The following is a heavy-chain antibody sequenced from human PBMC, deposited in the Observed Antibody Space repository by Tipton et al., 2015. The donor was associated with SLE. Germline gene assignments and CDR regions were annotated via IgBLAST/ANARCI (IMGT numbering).Heavy chain of an antibody. CDR1: GGSFNDYY. J-gene: IGHJ4*02. V-gene: IGHV4-34*09. CDR3: ARGGVGGYDYFDY. D-gene: IGHD5-12*01. CDR2: IYYSGST. Sequence: TLSLTCAVYGGSFNDYYWSWIRQPPGKGLEWIGYIYYSGSTNYNPSLKSRVAISVDTSKNQFSLKLTSVTAADTAVYYCARGGVGGYDYFDYWGQGTLVTVSS.